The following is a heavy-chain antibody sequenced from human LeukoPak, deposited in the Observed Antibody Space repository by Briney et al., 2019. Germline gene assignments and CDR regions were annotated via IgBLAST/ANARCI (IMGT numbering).Heavy chain of an antibody. CDR1: GFTFSSYG. J-gene: IGHJ5*02. Sequence: GGSLRLSCAASGFTFSSYGMHWVRQAPGKGLEWVAVISYDGSNKYYADSVKGRFTISRDNSKNTLYLQMNSLRAEDTAVYYCAREAVDRNMVRGVINWFDPWGQGTLVTVSS. CDR2: ISYDGSNK. D-gene: IGHD3-10*01. CDR3: AREAVDRNMVRGVINWFDP. V-gene: IGHV3-30*03.